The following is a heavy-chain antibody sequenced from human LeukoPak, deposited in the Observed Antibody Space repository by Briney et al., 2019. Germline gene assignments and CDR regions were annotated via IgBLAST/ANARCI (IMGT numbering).Heavy chain of an antibody. J-gene: IGHJ6*02. CDR2: IYDSGST. D-gene: IGHD1-1*01. CDR1: GGSISSYY. Sequence: SETLSLTCTVSGGSISSYYWSWIRQPPGKGLEWIGYIYDSGSTNYNPSLKSRVTISVDTSENQFSLKLSSVTAADTAVYYCARVGGTNYYYYGMDVWGQGTTATVSS. V-gene: IGHV4-59*01. CDR3: ARVGGTNYYYYGMDV.